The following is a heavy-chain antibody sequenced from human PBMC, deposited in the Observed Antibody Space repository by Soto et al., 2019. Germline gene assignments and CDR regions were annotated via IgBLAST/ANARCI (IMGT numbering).Heavy chain of an antibody. Sequence: QVQLVQSGAEVKKPGSSVKVSCKASGGTFSSYAISRVRQAPGQGLEWMGGIIPIFGTPNYAQKFQGRVTITADESTSTAYMELSSLRSADTAVYYCSGIAAPLYYYGMDVWGQGTTVTVSS. CDR1: GGTFSSYA. D-gene: IGHD6-13*01. J-gene: IGHJ6*02. V-gene: IGHV1-69*12. CDR2: IIPIFGTP. CDR3: SGIAAPLYYYGMDV.